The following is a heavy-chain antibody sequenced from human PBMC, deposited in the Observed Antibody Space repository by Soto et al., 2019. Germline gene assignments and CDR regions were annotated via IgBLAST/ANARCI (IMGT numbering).Heavy chain of an antibody. Sequence: EVQLVESGGGLVQPGGSLRLSCAASGFTFSSYSMNWVRQAPGQGLEWVSYITSSSDTIYYADSVKGRFTISRDNAKNSLYLQMNSLGDEDTAVYYCARLPKGTTAAAWGQGTLVTVSS. J-gene: IGHJ4*02. CDR2: ITSSSDTI. CDR3: ARLPKGTTAAA. D-gene: IGHD4-17*01. V-gene: IGHV3-48*02. CDR1: GFTFSSYS.